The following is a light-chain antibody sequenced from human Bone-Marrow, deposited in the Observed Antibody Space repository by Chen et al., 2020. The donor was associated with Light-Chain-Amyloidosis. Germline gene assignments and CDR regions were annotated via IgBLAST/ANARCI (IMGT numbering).Light chain of an antibody. CDR1: SSDVGGYNF. Sequence: QSALTQPASVSGSTGQSITISCTGTSSDVGGYNFVSWYQQYPGKAPKHMIYGVSDRPSGVSNRFSGSKSGNTASLTISGLQAEDEADYYCSSYTSSGIGVFGGGTKLTVL. CDR3: SSYTSSGIGV. J-gene: IGLJ3*02. CDR2: GVS. V-gene: IGLV2-14*01.